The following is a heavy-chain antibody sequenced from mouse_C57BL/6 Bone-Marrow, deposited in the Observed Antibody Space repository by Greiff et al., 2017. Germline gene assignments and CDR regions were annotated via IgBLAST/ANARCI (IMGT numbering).Heavy chain of an antibody. D-gene: IGHD2-3*01. CDR2: ISTYYGDA. CDR3: ARDDGYYPY. V-gene: IGHV1-67*01. Sequence: QVQLQQSGPELVRPGVSVKISCKGSGYTFTDYAMHWVKQSNAKSLEWIGVISTYYGDASYNQKFKDKATMHVDKSSSTAYMELARLTSEASAVYYCARDDGYYPYWGQGTTLTVSS. J-gene: IGHJ2*01. CDR1: GYTFTDYA.